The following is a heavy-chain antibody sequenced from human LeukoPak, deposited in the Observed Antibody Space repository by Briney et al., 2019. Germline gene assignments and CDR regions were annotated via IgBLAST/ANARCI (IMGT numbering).Heavy chain of an antibody. D-gene: IGHD6-13*01. CDR3: ARGSSWYGGGMDV. Sequence: ASAKVSCKASGYTFTGYYMHWVRQAPGQGLEWMGWINPNSGGTNYAQKFQGRVTMTRDTSISTAYMELSRLRSDDTAVYYCARGSSWYGGGMDVWGQGTTVTVSS. V-gene: IGHV1-2*02. CDR1: GYTFTGYY. CDR2: INPNSGGT. J-gene: IGHJ6*02.